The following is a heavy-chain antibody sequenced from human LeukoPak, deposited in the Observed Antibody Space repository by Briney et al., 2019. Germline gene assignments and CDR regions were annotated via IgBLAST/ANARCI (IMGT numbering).Heavy chain of an antibody. Sequence: GGSLRLSCAASGFTFSDYAMSWVRQAPGEGLEWVSAITGGGGSTYHADSVKGRLTISRDNAKNSLYLQMSNLRAEDTAVYFCARGGGLDVWGQGATVTVSS. D-gene: IGHD3-16*01. V-gene: IGHV3-23*01. J-gene: IGHJ6*02. CDR2: ITGGGGST. CDR1: GFTFSDYA. CDR3: ARGGGLDV.